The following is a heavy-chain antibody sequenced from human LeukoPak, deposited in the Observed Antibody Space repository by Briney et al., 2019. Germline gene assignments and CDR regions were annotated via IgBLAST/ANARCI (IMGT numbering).Heavy chain of an antibody. CDR3: ARHYYDISGYYYVGVWFDP. CDR2: IYHSGST. CDR1: GYSISSGYY. D-gene: IGHD3-22*01. Sequence: SETLSLTCTVSGYSISSGYYWGWIRQPPGKGLEWIGSIYHSGSTYYNPSLKSRVTISVDTSKNQFSLKLSSVTAADTAVYYCARHYYDISGYYYVGVWFDPWGQGTLVTVSS. J-gene: IGHJ5*02. V-gene: IGHV4-38-2*02.